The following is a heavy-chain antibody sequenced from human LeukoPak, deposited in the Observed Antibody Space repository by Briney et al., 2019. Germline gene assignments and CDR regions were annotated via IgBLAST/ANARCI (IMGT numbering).Heavy chain of an antibody. CDR2: INPSGGST. V-gene: IGHV1-46*01. CDR1: GYTFTSYY. J-gene: IGHJ4*02. Sequence: ASVKVSCKASGYTFTSYYMHWVRQAPGQGLEWMGIINPSGGSTSYAQKFQGRVTMTRDMSTSTVYMELRSLRSEDTAVYYCARAYHYYDSSGYLSWDDYWGQGTLVTVSS. CDR3: ARAYHYYDSSGYLSWDDY. D-gene: IGHD3-22*01.